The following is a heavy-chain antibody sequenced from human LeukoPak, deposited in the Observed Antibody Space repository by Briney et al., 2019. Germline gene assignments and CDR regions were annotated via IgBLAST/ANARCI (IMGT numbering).Heavy chain of an antibody. CDR2: IYSSGRT. J-gene: IGHJ4*02. D-gene: IGHD6-6*01. Sequence: SETLSLTCTVPGGSISTDYWSWLRQPPGKGLEWIGYIYSSGRTNYNPSLKCRVTISPDTPNNRFSLKLNYVTAADTAVYYCARLAGSSSSDYWGQGTLVTVSS. CDR3: ARLAGSSSSDY. CDR1: GGSISTDY. V-gene: IGHV4-4*09.